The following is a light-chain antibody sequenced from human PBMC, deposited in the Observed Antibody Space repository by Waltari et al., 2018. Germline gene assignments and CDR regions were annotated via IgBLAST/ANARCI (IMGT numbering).Light chain of an antibody. V-gene: IGLV2-14*01. CDR2: EVS. J-gene: IGLJ3*02. Sequence: QSALTQPASVSGSPGQSIPISCTGTSSDVGVYNYASWYQQHPGKAPKPMIYEVSNRPSGVSNRFSGSKSGNTASLTISGLQAEDEADYYCSSYTSSSTLVFGAGTKLTVL. CDR1: SSDVGVYNY. CDR3: SSYTSSSTLV.